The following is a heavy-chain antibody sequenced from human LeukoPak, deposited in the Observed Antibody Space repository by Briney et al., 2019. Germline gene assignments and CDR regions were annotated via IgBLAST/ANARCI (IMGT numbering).Heavy chain of an antibody. J-gene: IGHJ4*02. CDR1: GYSFTNYW. D-gene: IGHD4-17*01. CDR2: IYPGDSDT. Sequence: GESLKISCKGSGYSFTNYWIGWVRQMPGKGLEWMGIIYPGDSDTRYSPSFQGYVTISADKSISTAYLQWNSLKASDTAMYYCATTVTTHFDYWGQGTLVTVSS. CDR3: ATTVTTHFDY. V-gene: IGHV5-51*01.